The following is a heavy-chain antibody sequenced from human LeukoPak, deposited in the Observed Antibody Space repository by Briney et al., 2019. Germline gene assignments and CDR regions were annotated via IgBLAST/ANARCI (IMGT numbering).Heavy chain of an antibody. CDR1: GFTLSSYS. D-gene: IGHD3-22*01. V-gene: IGHV3-21*01. Sequence: GGSLRLSCAASGFTLSSYSMNWVRQAPGKGLEWVSSISRSSAYIYYADSVKGRFTISRDNSKNTLYLQMNSLRAEDTAVYYCARGYYYDSSGYYPPFGYWGQGTLVTVSS. CDR2: ISRSSAYI. J-gene: IGHJ4*02. CDR3: ARGYYYDSSGYYPPFGY.